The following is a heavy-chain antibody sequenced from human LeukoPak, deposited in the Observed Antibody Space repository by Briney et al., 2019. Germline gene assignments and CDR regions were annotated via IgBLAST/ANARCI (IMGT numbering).Heavy chain of an antibody. Sequence: PSETLSLTCTVSSSSISSYYWCWIRQHPRTGLEWMWFIYGIGSTCYKSSLKSRVTIPVDASKKQFSLILTSVTAADTAVYYCARWGVRYCSCGSCYGGDYWGQGTLVTVSS. D-gene: IGHD2-15*01. J-gene: IGHJ4*02. CDR2: IYGIGST. CDR3: ARWGVRYCSCGSCYGGDY. CDR1: SSSISSYY. V-gene: IGHV4-59*06.